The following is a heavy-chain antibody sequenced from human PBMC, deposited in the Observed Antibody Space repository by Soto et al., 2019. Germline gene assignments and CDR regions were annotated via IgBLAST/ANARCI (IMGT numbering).Heavy chain of an antibody. CDR3: ASELAALNWFDP. CDR1: GGSISSGGYY. Sequence: SETLSLTCTVSGGSISSGGYYWSWIRQHPGKGLEWIGYIYYSGSTYYNPSLKSRVTISRDNAKNSLYLQMNSLRDEDTAVYYCASELAALNWFDPWGQGTLVTV. D-gene: IGHD1-1*01. V-gene: IGHV4-31*03. J-gene: IGHJ5*02. CDR2: IYYSGST.